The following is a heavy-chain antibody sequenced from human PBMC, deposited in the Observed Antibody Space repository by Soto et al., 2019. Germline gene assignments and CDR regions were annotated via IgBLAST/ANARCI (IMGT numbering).Heavy chain of an antibody. J-gene: IGHJ2*01. V-gene: IGHV3-33*01. D-gene: IGHD3-9*01. CDR2: IWYDGSYK. CDR1: GFTFSSYA. Sequence: QVQLVESGGGVVQPGKSLRVSCAASGFTFSSYAMHWVRQAPGKGLEWVAIIWYDGSYKYYADSVKGRFTISRDNSKNTLYRQMNSLRAEDTAVYYCARGPPLLTGYTHWYFALWGRGTLVTVSS. CDR3: ARGPPLLTGYTHWYFAL.